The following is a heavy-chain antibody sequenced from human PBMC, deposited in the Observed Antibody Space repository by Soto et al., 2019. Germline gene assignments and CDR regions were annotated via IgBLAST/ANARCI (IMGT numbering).Heavy chain of an antibody. Sequence: QVPLVQSGAEVKKPGSSVTVSCKASGGTFSSYAIHWVRQAPGQWLEWMGGIIPMYGPAKYAQRFQGRVTITADESTTTVYMELTSLTSQDTAVYYCARVTSMVRGVIDNWFDPWGHGTLVTVSS. J-gene: IGHJ5*02. V-gene: IGHV1-69*01. CDR1: GGTFSSYA. D-gene: IGHD3-10*01. CDR2: IIPMYGPA. CDR3: ARVTSMVRGVIDNWFDP.